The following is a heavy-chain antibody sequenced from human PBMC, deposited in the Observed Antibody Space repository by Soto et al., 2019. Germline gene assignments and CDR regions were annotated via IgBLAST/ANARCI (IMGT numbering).Heavy chain of an antibody. CDR1: GGTFSSYT. Sequence: SVKVSCKASGGTFSSYTISWVRQAPGQGLEWMGRIIPILGIANYAQKFQGRVTITADKSTSTAYMELSSLRSEDTAMYYCARGAVHYDYIWGSETAYYYYMDVWG. CDR2: IIPILGIA. D-gene: IGHD3-16*01. J-gene: IGHJ6*03. CDR3: ARGAVHYDYIWGSETAYYYYMDV. V-gene: IGHV1-69*02.